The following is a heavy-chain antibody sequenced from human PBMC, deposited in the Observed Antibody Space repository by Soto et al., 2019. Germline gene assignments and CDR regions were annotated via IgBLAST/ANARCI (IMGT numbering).Heavy chain of an antibody. CDR1: GYTFTSYG. D-gene: IGHD3-22*01. V-gene: IGHV1-18*01. J-gene: IGHJ4*02. CDR3: AREDPLTLYDSSLTLDY. Sequence: ASVKVSCKASGYTFTSYGISWVRQAPGQGLEWMGWISAYNGNTNYAQKLQGGVTMTTDTSTSTAYMELRSLRSDDTAVYYCAREDPLTLYDSSLTLDYWGQGTLVTVSS. CDR2: ISAYNGNT.